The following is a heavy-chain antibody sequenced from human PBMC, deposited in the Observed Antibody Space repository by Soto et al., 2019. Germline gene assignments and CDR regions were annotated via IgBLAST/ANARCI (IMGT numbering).Heavy chain of an antibody. J-gene: IGHJ4*02. V-gene: IGHV3-23*01. CDR3: AKALRPLMVYAIPDIFDY. CDR1: GFTFSSYA. CDR2: ISGSGGST. D-gene: IGHD2-8*01. Sequence: GGSLRLSCAASGFTFSSYAMSWVRQAPGKGLEWVSAISGSGGSTYYADSVKGRFTISRDNSKNTRYLQMNSLIAEDTAVYYCAKALRPLMVYAIPDIFDYWGQGTLVTVSS.